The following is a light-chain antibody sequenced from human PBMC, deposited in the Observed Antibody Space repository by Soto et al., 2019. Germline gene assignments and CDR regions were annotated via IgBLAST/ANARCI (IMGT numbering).Light chain of an antibody. V-gene: IGKV3-11*01. CDR3: QQRSNWPRGIT. CDR1: QSVGTY. J-gene: IGKJ5*01. Sequence: DIVLTQSPASLSLSPGERATLSCRASQSVGTYLVWYQQKPGQAPRLLISDASTRATGIPARFSGSGSGTDFTLTISSLEPEDFAVYYCQQRSNWPRGITFGQGTRLEIK. CDR2: DAS.